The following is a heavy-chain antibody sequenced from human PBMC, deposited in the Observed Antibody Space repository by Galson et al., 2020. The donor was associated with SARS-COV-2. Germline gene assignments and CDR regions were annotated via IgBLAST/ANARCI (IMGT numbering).Heavy chain of an antibody. D-gene: IGHD4-17*01. CDR2: IWYDGSNK. CDR3: ASSPNYGDYFFDY. CDR1: GFTFSSYG. Sequence: QLGESLKISCAASGFTFSSYGMHWVRQAPGTGLEWVAVIWYDGSNKYYADSVKGRFTISRDNSKNTLYLQMNSLRAEDTAVYYCASSPNYGDYFFDYWGQGTLVTGSS. V-gene: IGHV3-33*01. J-gene: IGHJ4*02.